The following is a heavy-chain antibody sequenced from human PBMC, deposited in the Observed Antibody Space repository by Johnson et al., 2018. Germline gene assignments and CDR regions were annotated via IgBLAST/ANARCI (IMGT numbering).Heavy chain of an antibody. V-gene: IGHV3-9*01. CDR2: ISWNSGSI. D-gene: IGHD2-15*01. CDR3: AKYRYCSGGSCYPIEYFQH. CDR1: GFTFDDYA. J-gene: IGHJ1*01. Sequence: VQLVESGGGVVQPGRSLRLSCAASGFTFDDYAMHWVRQAPGKGLEWVSGISWNSGSIGYADSVKGRFTISRDNAKNSLYLQMNSLRAEDTAVYYCAKYRYCSGGSCYPIEYFQHLGQGTLVTVSS.